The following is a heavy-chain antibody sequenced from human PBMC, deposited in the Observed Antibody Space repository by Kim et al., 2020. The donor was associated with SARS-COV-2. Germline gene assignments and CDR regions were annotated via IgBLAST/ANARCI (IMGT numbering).Heavy chain of an antibody. D-gene: IGHD3-10*01. Sequence: ASVKVSCKASGYTFTSYYMHWVRQAPGQGLEWMGIINPSGGSTSYAQKFQGRVTMTRDTSTSTVYMELSSLRSEDTAVYYCARDRTLWFGELLYYYYGMDGWGQGATVTVSS. CDR2: INPSGGST. J-gene: IGHJ6*02. V-gene: IGHV1-46*01. CDR3: ARDRTLWFGELLYYYYGMDG. CDR1: GYTFTSYY.